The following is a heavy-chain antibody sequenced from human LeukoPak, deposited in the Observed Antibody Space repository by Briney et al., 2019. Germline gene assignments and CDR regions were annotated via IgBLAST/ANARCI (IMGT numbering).Heavy chain of an antibody. Sequence: VESLQISCTGSGHSFSSDWIAWVRQMPGKGLEWMGIISPADSDTRYSPSSQGQVTLSADKSISTAYLQWNSLKTSDTAIYYCARHPRGPWGQGTLVTVSS. J-gene: IGHJ5*02. CDR1: GHSFSSDW. CDR2: ISPADSDT. D-gene: IGHD3-16*01. CDR3: ARHPRGP. V-gene: IGHV5-51*01.